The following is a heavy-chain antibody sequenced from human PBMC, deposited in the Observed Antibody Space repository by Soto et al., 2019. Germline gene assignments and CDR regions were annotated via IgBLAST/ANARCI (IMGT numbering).Heavy chain of an antibody. J-gene: IGHJ4*02. V-gene: IGHV4-39*01. CDR1: GGSLSNSNYY. CDR2: VYSRGRS. Sequence: SDYLSLTLNVSGGSLSNSNYYWGLIRQSPVKCLEWIGSVYSRGRSYSKSSVKSRVNISVDTSKNQFSLNLNSVTASDTAVYFCVSQRTSVLTQAYFDYWGPRALVAITS. D-gene: IGHD2-8*01. CDR3: VSQRTSVLTQAYFDY.